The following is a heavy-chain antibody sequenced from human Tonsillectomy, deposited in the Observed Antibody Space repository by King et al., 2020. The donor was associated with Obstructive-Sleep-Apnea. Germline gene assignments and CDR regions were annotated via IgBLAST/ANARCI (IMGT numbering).Heavy chain of an antibody. CDR2: IKSKTDGGTV. CDR1: GFIFTKAW. D-gene: IGHD5-12*01. CDR3: STDGAVGEWLRSGDY. J-gene: IGHJ4*02. Sequence: VQLVESGGGLVKPGGSLRLSCAGSGFIFTKAWMSWVRQAPGKGLELVGRIKSKTDGGTVHYAAPVKGRFTISRDDLENTLYLQMNSLKTEDTAMYYCSTDGAVGEWLRSGDYWGQGTLVTVSS. V-gene: IGHV3-15*01.